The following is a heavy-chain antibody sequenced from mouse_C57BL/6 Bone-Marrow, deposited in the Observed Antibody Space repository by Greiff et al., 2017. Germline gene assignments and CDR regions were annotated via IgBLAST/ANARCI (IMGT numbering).Heavy chain of an antibody. Sequence: QVQLQQSGAELVRPGASVTLSCKASGYTFTDYEMHWVKQTPVHGLEWIGAIDPETGGTAYNQKFKGKAILTADKSSSTAYMELRSLKSEDSAVYYCTRSGSNYVYFDYWGQGTTLTVSS. CDR2: IDPETGGT. CDR1: GYTFTDYE. J-gene: IGHJ2*01. CDR3: TRSGSNYVYFDY. V-gene: IGHV1-15*01. D-gene: IGHD2-5*01.